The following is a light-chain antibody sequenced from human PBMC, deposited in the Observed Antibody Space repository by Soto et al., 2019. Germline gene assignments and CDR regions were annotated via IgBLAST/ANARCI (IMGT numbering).Light chain of an antibody. J-gene: IGLJ1*01. CDR1: SSDTGAYDY. V-gene: IGLV2-14*03. Sequence: QSVLTQPASVSGSPGQSITISCSGTSSDTGAYDYVSWYQQHPGRAPKLIIYEVSHLFSGLSYLFSGSRSVNTPSLTISWLQAEDEGDYYCTSFAPGRMYVFGSGTKGTGL. CDR2: EVS. CDR3: TSFAPGRMYV.